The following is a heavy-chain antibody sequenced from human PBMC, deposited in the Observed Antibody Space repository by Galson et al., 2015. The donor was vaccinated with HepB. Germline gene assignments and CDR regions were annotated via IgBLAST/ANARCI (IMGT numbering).Heavy chain of an antibody. J-gene: IGHJ4*02. CDR1: GFSFANYA. CDR3: ARDALWGYYDGSGFDTLMGFSLLDY. Sequence: SLRLSCASSGFSFANYAMSWVRQAPGKGLEWVSAISGSGGSTYYADSVKGRFTVSRDRSNSTLFLQMNSLRADDTAVYYCARDALWGYYDGSGFDTLMGFSLLDYWGQGTLVTVSS. V-gene: IGHV3-23*01. D-gene: IGHD3-22*01. CDR2: ISGSGGST.